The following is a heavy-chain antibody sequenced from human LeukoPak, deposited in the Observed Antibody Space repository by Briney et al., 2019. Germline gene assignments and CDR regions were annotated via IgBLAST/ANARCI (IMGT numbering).Heavy chain of an antibody. CDR3: ARNRGSNFDWSDY. D-gene: IGHD3-9*01. CDR2: IYYSGST. V-gene: IGHV4-39*01. J-gene: IGHJ4*02. CDR1: GGSISTSDSF. Sequence: PSETLSLTCTVSGGSISTSDSFWDWMRQPPGKGPEWIGSIYYSGSTFYNPSLKSRVALSVDTSKNQFSLRLNSVTAAGTAVYYCARNRGSNFDWSDYWGQGILVTVPS.